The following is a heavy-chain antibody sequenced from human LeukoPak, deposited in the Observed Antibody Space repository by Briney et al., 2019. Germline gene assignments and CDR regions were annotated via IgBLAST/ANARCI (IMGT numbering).Heavy chain of an antibody. CDR1: GGSISSYY. J-gene: IGHJ4*02. CDR2: IYYSGST. V-gene: IGHV4-59*08. CDR3: ARRAAAAAGTYFDY. Sequence: PSETLSLTCTVSGGSISSYYWSWIRQPPGKGLEWIGYIYYSGSTNYNPSLKSRVTISVDTSKNQFSLKLSSVTAADTAVYYCARRAAAAAGTYFDYWGQGTLVTVSS. D-gene: IGHD6-13*01.